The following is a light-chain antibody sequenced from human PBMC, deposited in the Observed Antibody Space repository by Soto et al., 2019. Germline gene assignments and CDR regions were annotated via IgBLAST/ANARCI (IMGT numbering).Light chain of an antibody. CDR2: EVR. V-gene: IGLV2-14*01. Sequence: QSALTQPASVSGSPGQSITISCSGTSRDIGAYNLVSWYQQPPGKAPKLLIYEVRNRPSGISYRFSGSKSGTTASLTISSLLPEYEADYYFSAYTSRSTLVFGGGTKVTVL. J-gene: IGLJ2*01. CDR1: SRDIGAYNL. CDR3: SAYTSRSTLV.